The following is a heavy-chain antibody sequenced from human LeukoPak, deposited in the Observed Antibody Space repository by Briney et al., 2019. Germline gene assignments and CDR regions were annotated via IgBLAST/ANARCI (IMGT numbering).Heavy chain of an antibody. CDR1: GFTFSSYG. D-gene: IGHD4-17*01. V-gene: IGHV3-30*18. J-gene: IGHJ1*01. CDR2: ISYDGSNK. CDR3: AKSTVTSHSGYFQR. Sequence: PAGSLTLSCAASGFTFSSYGMHWVRQAPGKGLEWVAVISYDGSNKYYADSVKGRFTVSRDTSRTTLYLQMNSLRAEDTAVYYCAKSTVTSHSGYFQRWGHDSLVTVSS.